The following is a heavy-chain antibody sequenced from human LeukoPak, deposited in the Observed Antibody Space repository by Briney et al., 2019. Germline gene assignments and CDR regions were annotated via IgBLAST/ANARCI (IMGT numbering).Heavy chain of an antibody. J-gene: IGHJ6*03. Sequence: GASVKVSCKASGYTFTGYYMHWVRQAPGQGLEWMGWINPNSGGTNYAQKFQGRVTMTRDTSISTAYMELSRLRSDDTAVYYCARGGDSSGWPSYMDVWGKGTTVTVSS. V-gene: IGHV1-2*02. CDR1: GYTFTGYY. D-gene: IGHD6-19*01. CDR2: INPNSGGT. CDR3: ARGGDSSGWPSYMDV.